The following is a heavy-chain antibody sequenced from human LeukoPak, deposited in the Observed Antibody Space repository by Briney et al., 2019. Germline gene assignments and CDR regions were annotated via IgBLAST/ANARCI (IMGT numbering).Heavy chain of an antibody. CDR2: IYYSGST. J-gene: IGHJ3*02. CDR1: SGSISTSNYY. V-gene: IGHV4-39*07. CDR3: ARVRSGYSSSSNAFDI. Sequence: SETLSLTCTVSSGSISTSNYYWGWIRQPPGKGLEWIGSIYYSGSTYYNPSLKSRVTISVDTSKNQFSLKLSSVTAADTAVYYCARVRSGYSSSSNAFDIWGQGTMVTVSS. D-gene: IGHD6-6*01.